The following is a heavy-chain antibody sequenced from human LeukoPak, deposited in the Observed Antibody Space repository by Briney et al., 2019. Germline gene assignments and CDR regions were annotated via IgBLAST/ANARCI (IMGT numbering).Heavy chain of an antibody. J-gene: IGHJ3*02. CDR1: GFTFSSYA. CDR3: AIRRDAFDI. Sequence: GGSLRLSCAASGFTFSSYAMHWVRQAPGKGLEWVAVISYDGSNKYYADSVKGRFTISRDNSKNTLYLQMNSRRAEDTAVYYCAIRRDAFDIWGQGTMVTVSS. CDR2: ISYDGSNK. V-gene: IGHV3-30-3*01.